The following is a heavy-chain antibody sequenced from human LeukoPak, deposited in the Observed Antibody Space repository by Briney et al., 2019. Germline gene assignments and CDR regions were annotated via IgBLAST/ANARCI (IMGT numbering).Heavy chain of an antibody. Sequence: PSETLSLTCTVSGGSISSGGYYWSWIRQHPGKGLEWIGYIYYSGSTYYNPSLKSRVTISVDTSKNQFSLKLSSVTAADTAVYYCARAPIGSGSYYLNRFDPWGQGTLVTVSS. CDR2: IYYSGST. CDR3: ARAPIGSGSYYLNRFDP. J-gene: IGHJ5*02. V-gene: IGHV4-31*03. D-gene: IGHD3-10*01. CDR1: GGSISSGGYY.